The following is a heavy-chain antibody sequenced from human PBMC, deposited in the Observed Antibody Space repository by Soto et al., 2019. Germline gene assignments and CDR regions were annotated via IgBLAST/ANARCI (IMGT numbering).Heavy chain of an antibody. J-gene: IGHJ5*02. D-gene: IGHD6-13*01. CDR1: GFTFSNYA. Sequence: EVQLLEAGGGLVQPGGSLKLSCAASGFTFSNYAIRWVRQAPGKGLEWVSSITGSGDTTYYADSVKGRFTISRDNSKNTVYLQMNSLRFEDTDVYYCAKDPLKYSSSWYLEWWFDPWGQGSLVTVSS. CDR2: ITGSGDTT. V-gene: IGHV3-23*01. CDR3: AKDPLKYSSSWYLEWWFDP.